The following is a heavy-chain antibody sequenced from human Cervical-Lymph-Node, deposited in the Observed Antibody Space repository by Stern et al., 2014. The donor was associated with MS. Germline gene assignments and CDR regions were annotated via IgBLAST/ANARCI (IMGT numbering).Heavy chain of an antibody. CDR1: GFTVSRDY. D-gene: IGHD1-1*01. Sequence: EVQLVQSGGGVIQPGGSLRLSCTASGFTVSRDYMTLVRQAPGKGLEWVSLITNVGSTFYTDSVKGRFTISRDDSKNTVYLHMTSLRAEDTAMYYCARDTSSPERSDWWGQGTLVTVSS. CDR2: ITNVGST. J-gene: IGHJ4*02. V-gene: IGHV3-53*01. CDR3: ARDTSSPERSDW.